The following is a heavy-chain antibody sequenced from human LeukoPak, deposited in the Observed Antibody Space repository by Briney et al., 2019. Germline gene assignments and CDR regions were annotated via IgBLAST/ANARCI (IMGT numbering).Heavy chain of an antibody. CDR1: GFTFSSYA. J-gene: IGHJ4*02. CDR3: AKHQWLVEEYYFDY. D-gene: IGHD6-19*01. Sequence: SGGSLRLSCAASGFTFSSYAMSWVRQAPGKGLECVSAISGSGGSTYYADSVKGRFTISRDNSKNTLYLQMNSLRAEVTDVYYCAKHQWLVEEYYFDYWGQGTLVTVSS. CDR2: ISGSGGST. V-gene: IGHV3-23*01.